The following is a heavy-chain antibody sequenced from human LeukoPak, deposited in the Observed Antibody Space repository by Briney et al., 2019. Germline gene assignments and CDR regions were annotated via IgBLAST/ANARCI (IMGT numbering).Heavy chain of an antibody. V-gene: IGHV3-11*01. CDR1: GFTFSDYY. CDR3: ARVGQPDPDHYYYYYYMDV. CDR2: VSSSGSTI. D-gene: IGHD3-16*01. J-gene: IGHJ6*03. Sequence: GGSLRLSCAASGFTFSDYYMSWIRQAPGKGLEWVSYVSSSGSTIYYADSVKGRFTISRDNAKNSLYPQMNSLRAEDTAVYYCARVGQPDPDHYYYYYYMDVWGKGTTVTVSS.